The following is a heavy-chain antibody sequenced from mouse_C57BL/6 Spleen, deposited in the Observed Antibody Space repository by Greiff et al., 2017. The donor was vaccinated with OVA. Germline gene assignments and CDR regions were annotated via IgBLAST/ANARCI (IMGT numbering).Heavy chain of an antibody. V-gene: IGHV1-18*01. CDR1: GYTFTDYN. CDR2: INPNNGGT. D-gene: IGHD1-1*01. J-gene: IGHJ2*01. Sequence: EVQLQQSGPELVKPGASVKIPCKASGYTFTDYNMDWVKQSPGKSLEWIGDINPNNGGTIYNQKFKGKATLTVDKSSSTAYMELRSLTSEDTAVYYCARRTTVVPYYLDYWGQGTTLTVSS. CDR3: ARRTTVVPYYLDY.